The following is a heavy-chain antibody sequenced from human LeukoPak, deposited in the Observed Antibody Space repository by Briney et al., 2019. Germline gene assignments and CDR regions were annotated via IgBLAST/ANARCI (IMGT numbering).Heavy chain of an antibody. CDR2: ISAYNGNT. V-gene: IGHV1-18*01. D-gene: IGHD6-6*01. Sequence: ASVKVSCKASRYTFTTYGISWVRQAPGQWLEWMGWISAYNGNTNYAQKLQGRVTMTTDTSTSTAYMELRSLRSDDTAVYYCARDLIAARPNWYDPWGQGTLVTVSS. J-gene: IGHJ5*02. CDR1: RYTFTTYG. CDR3: ARDLIAARPNWYDP.